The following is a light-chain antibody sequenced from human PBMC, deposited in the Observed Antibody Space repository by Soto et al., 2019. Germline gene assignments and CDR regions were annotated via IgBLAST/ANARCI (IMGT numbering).Light chain of an antibody. J-gene: IGLJ3*02. Sequence: QSVLTQSPSVSGAPGQRVTISCTGSSSNIGAGYDVHWFQQLPGTAPKLLIYGHSNRPSGVPDRFSGSKSGTSASLAITGLQAEDEADYYCQSYDGRLSGWVFGGGTKLTVL. CDR1: SSNIGAGYD. CDR3: QSYDGRLSGWV. V-gene: IGLV1-40*01. CDR2: GHS.